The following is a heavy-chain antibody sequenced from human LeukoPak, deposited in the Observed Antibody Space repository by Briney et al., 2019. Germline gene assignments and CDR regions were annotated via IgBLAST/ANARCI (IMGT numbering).Heavy chain of an antibody. J-gene: IGHJ4*02. D-gene: IGHD4-17*01. V-gene: IGHV3-7*05. CDR3: AREETYGDLYYFDY. CDR1: GFTFSSYW. Sequence: GGSLRLSCAASGFTFSSYWMSWVRQAPGKGLEWVANIKQDGSEKYYVDSVKGRFTISRDNAKNSLYLQMNSLRAEDTALYYCAREETYGDLYYFDYWGQGTLVTVSS. CDR2: IKQDGSEK.